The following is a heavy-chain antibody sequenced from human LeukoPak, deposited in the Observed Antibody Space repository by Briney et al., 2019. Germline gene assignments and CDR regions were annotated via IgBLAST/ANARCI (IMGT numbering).Heavy chain of an antibody. J-gene: IGHJ6*03. CDR2: IIPIFGTA. CDR3: ARVGAASYYYYMDV. V-gene: IGHV1-69*01. Sequence: ASVKVSCKTSGGTFRSYAISWVRQAPGQGLEWMGGIIPIFGTANYAQKFQGRVTITADESTSTAYMELSSLRSEDTAVYYCARVGAASYYYYMDVWGKGTTVTISS. D-gene: IGHD2-15*01. CDR1: GGTFRSYA.